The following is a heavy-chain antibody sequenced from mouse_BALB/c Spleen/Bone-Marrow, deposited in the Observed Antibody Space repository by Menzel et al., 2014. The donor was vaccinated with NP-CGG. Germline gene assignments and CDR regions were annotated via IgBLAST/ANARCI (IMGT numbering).Heavy chain of an antibody. Sequence: EVHLVESGGGLVKPGGSLQLSCAASGFSFSSYDMSWVRQTPEKRLEWVAYISSGGGSTYYADTVKGRFTISRENAKNTLYLQMSRLKSEDTAMYYCARQILRGFGYWGQGTPVPFSA. V-gene: IGHV5-12-1*01. CDR2: ISSGGGST. D-gene: IGHD1-1*01. CDR3: ARQILRGFGY. J-gene: IGHJ3*02. CDR1: GFSFSSYD.